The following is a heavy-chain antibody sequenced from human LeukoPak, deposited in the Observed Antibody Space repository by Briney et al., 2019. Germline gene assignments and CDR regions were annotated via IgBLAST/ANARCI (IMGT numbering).Heavy chain of an antibody. Sequence: GGSLRLSCAASGFTFSSYAMSWVRQAPGKGLEWVSAISGSGGSTYYADSVKGRFTISRDNSKNTLYLQMNSLRAEDTAVYYCAKGNRGSTAPYYFDYWGQGTLVTVSS. CDR2: ISGSGGST. CDR1: GFTFSSYA. J-gene: IGHJ4*02. CDR3: AKGNRGSTAPYYFDY. V-gene: IGHV3-23*01. D-gene: IGHD2/OR15-2a*01.